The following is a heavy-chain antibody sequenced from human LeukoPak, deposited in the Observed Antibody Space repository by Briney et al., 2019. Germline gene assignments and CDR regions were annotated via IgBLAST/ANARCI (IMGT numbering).Heavy chain of an antibody. CDR2: IYPGGSDT. V-gene: IGHV5-51*01. CDR3: AWPYYYDSNGPWVDAFDI. CDR1: GYSFTSYW. D-gene: IGHD3-22*01. Sequence: GESLKISCKGSGYSFTSYWIGWVRQMPGKGLEWMGIIYPGGSDTRYSPSFQGQVTISADKSISTAYLQWSSLKASDTAMYYCAWPYYYDSNGPWVDAFDIWGQGTMVSVSS. J-gene: IGHJ3*02.